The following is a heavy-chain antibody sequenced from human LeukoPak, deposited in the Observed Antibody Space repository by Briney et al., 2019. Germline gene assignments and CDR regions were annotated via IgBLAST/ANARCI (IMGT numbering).Heavy chain of an antibody. CDR1: GFTFSSYG. CDR3: ARAGFTFSDYFGSFFDY. D-gene: IGHD3-10*01. Sequence: GGSLRLSCAASGFTFSSYGMHWVRQAPGKGLEWVSSISSSSSTRYYADSVKGRFTLSRDNAKNSLYLQMNSLRAEDTAVYYCARAGFTFSDYFGSFFDYWGQGTLVTVSS. V-gene: IGHV3-48*01. J-gene: IGHJ4*02. CDR2: ISSSSSTR.